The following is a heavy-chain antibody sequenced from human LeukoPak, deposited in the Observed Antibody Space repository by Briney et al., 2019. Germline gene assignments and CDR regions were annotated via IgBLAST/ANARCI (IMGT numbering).Heavy chain of an antibody. D-gene: IGHD3-10*01. CDR2: IYSDGST. CDR1: GFTVSRNY. CDR3: ARVHYDSGRLFDY. V-gene: IGHV3-53*01. J-gene: IGHJ4*02. Sequence: PGGSLRLSCAASGFTVSRNYVNWVRQAPGKGLEWLSVIYSDGSTYYADSVKGRFTISRDNSKNMVNLHMNSLRAEDTAVYYCARVHYDSGRLFDYWGQGTLVTVSS.